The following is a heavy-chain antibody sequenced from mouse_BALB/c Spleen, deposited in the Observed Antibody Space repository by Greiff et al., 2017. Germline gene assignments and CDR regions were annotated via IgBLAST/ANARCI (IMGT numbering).Heavy chain of an antibody. Sequence: EVQVVESGGDLVKPGGSLKLSCAASGFTFSSYGMSWVRQTPDKRLEWVATISSGGSYTYYPDSVKGRFTISRDNAKNTLYLQMSSLKSEDTAMYYCARRGDYDAVAYWGQGTLVTVSA. J-gene: IGHJ3*01. D-gene: IGHD2-4*01. CDR3: ARRGDYDAVAY. CDR2: ISSGGSYT. V-gene: IGHV5-6*01. CDR1: GFTFSSYG.